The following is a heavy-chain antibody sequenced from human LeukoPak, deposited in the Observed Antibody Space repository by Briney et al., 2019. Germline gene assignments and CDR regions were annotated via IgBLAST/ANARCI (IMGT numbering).Heavy chain of an antibody. J-gene: IGHJ2*01. CDR3: ARRPYCSFDL. CDR1: GGYISTYY. CDR2: VHRSGDT. Sequence: SETLSLTCSVSGGYISTYYWSWIRQPAGKGLEWIGRVHRSGDTNYNPSLKSRLTMSADTSKNHFSLKLTSVTAADTAVYYCARRPYCSFDLWGRGTLVTVSS. V-gene: IGHV4-4*07.